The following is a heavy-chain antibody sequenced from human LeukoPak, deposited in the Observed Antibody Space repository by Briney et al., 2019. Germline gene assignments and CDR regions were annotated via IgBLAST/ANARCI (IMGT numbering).Heavy chain of an antibody. J-gene: IGHJ4*02. CDR1: GFTFSSYS. Sequence: GGSLRLSCAASGFTFSSYSMNWVRQAPGKGLEWVSSISSSSSYTYYADSVKGRFTISRDNAKNSLYLQMNSLRAEDTAVYYCARVGNWGQGTLVTVSS. CDR3: ARVGN. D-gene: IGHD1-26*01. CDR2: ISSSSSYT. V-gene: IGHV3-21*01.